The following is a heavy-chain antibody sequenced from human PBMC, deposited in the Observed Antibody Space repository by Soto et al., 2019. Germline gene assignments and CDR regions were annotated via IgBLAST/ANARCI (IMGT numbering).Heavy chain of an antibody. CDR2: INRDGSST. V-gene: IGHV3-74*01. J-gene: IGHJ4*02. CDR1: GFTFSSYW. CDR3: ASSLLTPFDY. Sequence: EVQLVESGGGLVQPGGSLRLSCAASGFTFSSYWMHWVRQAPGKGLVWVSRINRDGSSTTYADSVRGRFTISSDNAKNTLYLQMNSLRAEDTVVYYCASSLLTPFDYWGQGTLVTVSS. D-gene: IGHD3-16*01.